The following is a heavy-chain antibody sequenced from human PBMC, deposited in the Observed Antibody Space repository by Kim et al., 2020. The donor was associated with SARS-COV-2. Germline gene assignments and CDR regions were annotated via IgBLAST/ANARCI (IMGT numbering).Heavy chain of an antibody. CDR3: ARDDHQPAATGPGGYDH. CDR1: GYTFTNYG. CDR2: ISAYSGNT. Sequence: ASVKVSCKASGYTFTNYGITWVRQAPGQGLEWMGWISAYSGNTYYAQKFQGRVTMTTDTSTTTAHMELESLRSDDTAVYYCARDDHQPAATGPGGYDHWG. V-gene: IGHV1-18*01. D-gene: IGHD6-13*01. J-gene: IGHJ4*01.